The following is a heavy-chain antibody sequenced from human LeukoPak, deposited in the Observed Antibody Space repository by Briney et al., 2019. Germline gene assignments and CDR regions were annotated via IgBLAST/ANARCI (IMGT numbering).Heavy chain of an antibody. CDR2: ISYDGSNK. J-gene: IGHJ4*02. CDR3: ARAHSLAEVWIQLWSFFDY. V-gene: IGHV3-30-3*01. CDR1: GFTFSSYA. Sequence: PGRSLRLSRAASGFTFSSYAMHWVRQAPGKGLEWVAVISYDGSNKYYADSVKGRFTISRDNSKNTLYLQMNSLRAEDTAVYYCARAHSLAEVWIQLWSFFDYWGQGTLVTVSS. D-gene: IGHD5-18*01.